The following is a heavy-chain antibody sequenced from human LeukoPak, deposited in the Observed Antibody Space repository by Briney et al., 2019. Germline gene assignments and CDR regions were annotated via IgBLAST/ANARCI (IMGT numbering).Heavy chain of an antibody. V-gene: IGHV3-9*01. J-gene: IGHJ4*02. CDR1: GFTFDDFA. Sequence: GGSLRLSCAASGFTFDDFAMHWVRQAPGKGLEWVSGISWNSGSIGYADSVKGRFTISRDSAKNSLYLQMNSLRDEDTALYYCARPAGDSNAYYYFDYWGRGTLVTVSS. CDR3: ARPAGDSNAYYYFDY. CDR2: ISWNSGSI. D-gene: IGHD3-22*01.